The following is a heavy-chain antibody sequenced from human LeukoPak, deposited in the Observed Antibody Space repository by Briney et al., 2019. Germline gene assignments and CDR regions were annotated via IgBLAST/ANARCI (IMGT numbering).Heavy chain of an antibody. D-gene: IGHD2-2*01. CDR2: INWSGKST. V-gene: IGHV3-20*04. Sequence: GRSLRLSCTASEFVFDEHGMTWVRQVPGKGLEWVSGINWSGKSTSYGDPVRGRFTISRDNAKNSLSLQMDSLRAEDTALYYCARAPITSPFYFDYWGQGTLVTVSS. CDR1: EFVFDEHG. CDR3: ARAPITSPFYFDY. J-gene: IGHJ4*02.